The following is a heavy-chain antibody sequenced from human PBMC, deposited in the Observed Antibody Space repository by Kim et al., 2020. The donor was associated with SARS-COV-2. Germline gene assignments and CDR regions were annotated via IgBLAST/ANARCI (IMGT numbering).Heavy chain of an antibody. D-gene: IGHD1-26*01. CDR2: INPSGGST. V-gene: IGHV1-46*01. Sequence: ASVKVSCKASGYTFTSYYMHWVRQAPGQGLEWMGIINPSGGSTSYAQKFQGRVTMTRDTSTSTVYMELSSLRSEDTAVYYCAAEWELHHFDYWGQGTLVTVSS. CDR3: AAEWELHHFDY. J-gene: IGHJ4*02. CDR1: GYTFTSYY.